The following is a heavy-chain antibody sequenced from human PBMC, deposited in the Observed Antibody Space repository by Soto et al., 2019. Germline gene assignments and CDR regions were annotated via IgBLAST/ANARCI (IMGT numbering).Heavy chain of an antibody. CDR3: AKNGDFWSWGMDV. D-gene: IGHD3-3*01. CDR1: GFTFNTYA. Sequence: LRLSCAASGFTFNTYAMTWVRQAPGKGLEWVSLISESGDGAYYADSVKGRFTISRDNSRRTLNLQMNSLRAEDTAVYYCAKNGDFWSWGMDVWGQGTTVTVSS. V-gene: IGHV3-23*01. J-gene: IGHJ6*02. CDR2: ISESGDGA.